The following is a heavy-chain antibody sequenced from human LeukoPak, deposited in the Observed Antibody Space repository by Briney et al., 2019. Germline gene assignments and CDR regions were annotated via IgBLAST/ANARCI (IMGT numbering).Heavy chain of an antibody. Sequence: SETLSLTCTVSGGSISSYYWSWIRQPPGKGLEWIGYIYCSGSTNYNPSLKSRVTISVDTSKNQFSLKLSSVTAADTAVYYCARAPYSYATVYYYYYMDVWGKGTTVTVSS. D-gene: IGHD5-18*01. CDR1: GGSISSYY. V-gene: IGHV4-59*01. CDR2: IYCSGST. J-gene: IGHJ6*03. CDR3: ARAPYSYATVYYYYYMDV.